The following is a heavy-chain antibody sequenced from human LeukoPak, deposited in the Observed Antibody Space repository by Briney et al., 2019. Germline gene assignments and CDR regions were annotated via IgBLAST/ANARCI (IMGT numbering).Heavy chain of an antibody. CDR1: GYTFTGYY. D-gene: IGHD3-10*01. CDR3: ARGGREFGPHKLAGFDY. V-gene: IGHV1-2*02. Sequence: ASVKVSCKTSGYTFTGYYMHWVRQAPGQGLEWMGWINPNSGATNYVQEFQGRVTMTRDTSITTAYMELSGLRSDDTAVYYCARGGREFGPHKLAGFDYWGQGTLVTVSS. CDR2: INPNSGAT. J-gene: IGHJ4*02.